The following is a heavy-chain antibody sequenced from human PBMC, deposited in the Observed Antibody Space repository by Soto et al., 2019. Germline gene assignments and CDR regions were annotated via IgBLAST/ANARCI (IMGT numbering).Heavy chain of an antibody. CDR3: ASGLRDCSSTSCYYGWFDP. D-gene: IGHD2-2*01. Sequence: QVQLQQWGAGLLKPSETLSLTCAVYGGSFSGYYWSWIRQPPGKGLEWIGEINHSGSTNYNPSLRSRVTISVDTSKNQFSLKLSSVTAADTAVYYCASGLRDCSSTSCYYGWFDPWGQGTLVTVSS. CDR1: GGSFSGYY. V-gene: IGHV4-34*01. CDR2: INHSGST. J-gene: IGHJ5*02.